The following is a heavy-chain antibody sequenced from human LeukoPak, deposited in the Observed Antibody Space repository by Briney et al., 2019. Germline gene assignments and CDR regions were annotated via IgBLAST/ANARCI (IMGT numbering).Heavy chain of an antibody. Sequence: GGSLLLSCAASGSTFSSYSMNWVRPAPGKGLEWVSSISSSSSYIYYADSVKGRFTISRDNAKNSLYLQMNSLRAEDTAVYYCARTRSDAFDIWGQGTMVTVSS. CDR2: ISSSSSYI. V-gene: IGHV3-21*01. CDR3: ARTRSDAFDI. CDR1: GSTFSSYS. J-gene: IGHJ3*02.